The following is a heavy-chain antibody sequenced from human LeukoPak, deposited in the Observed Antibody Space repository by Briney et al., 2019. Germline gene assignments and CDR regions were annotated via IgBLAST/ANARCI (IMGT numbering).Heavy chain of an antibody. Sequence: SVKVSCKASGGTFSSYAINWVRQAPGQGLEWMGGIIPIFGTANHAQKFQGRVTITADESTSTAYMELSSLRSEDTAVYYCARDRLGARDIVVVPAAQPHYYMDVWGKGTTVTVSS. CDR2: IIPIFGTA. V-gene: IGHV1-69*13. CDR1: GGTFSSYA. J-gene: IGHJ6*03. CDR3: ARDRLGARDIVVVPAAQPHYYMDV. D-gene: IGHD2-2*01.